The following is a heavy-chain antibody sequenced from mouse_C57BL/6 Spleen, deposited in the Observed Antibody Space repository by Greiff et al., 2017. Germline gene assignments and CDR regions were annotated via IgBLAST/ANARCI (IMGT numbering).Heavy chain of an antibody. J-gene: IGHJ4*01. Sequence: QVTLKESGPGILQPSQTLSLTCSFSGFSLSTFGMGVGWIRQPSGQGLEWLAHIWWDDDKYYNPALKSRLTISNDTSKNPVFLKIANVDTAATATYYCARIPYGSSYDYAMDYWGQGTSVTVSS. V-gene: IGHV8-8*01. D-gene: IGHD1-1*01. CDR3: ARIPYGSSYDYAMDY. CDR1: GFSLSTFGMG. CDR2: IWWDDDK.